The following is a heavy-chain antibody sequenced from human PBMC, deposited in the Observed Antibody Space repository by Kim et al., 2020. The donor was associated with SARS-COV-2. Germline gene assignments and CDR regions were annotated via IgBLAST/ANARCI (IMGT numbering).Heavy chain of an antibody. V-gene: IGHV1-69*13. CDR1: GGTFSSYA. CDR2: IIPIFGTA. J-gene: IGHJ4*02. Sequence: SVKVSCKASGGTFSSYAISWVRQAPGQGLEWMGGIIPIFGTANYAQKFQGRVTITADESTSTAYMELSSLRSEDTAVYYCARVTQYPGGSVDYWGQGTLVTVSS. D-gene: IGHD3-10*01. CDR3: ARVTQYPGGSVDY.